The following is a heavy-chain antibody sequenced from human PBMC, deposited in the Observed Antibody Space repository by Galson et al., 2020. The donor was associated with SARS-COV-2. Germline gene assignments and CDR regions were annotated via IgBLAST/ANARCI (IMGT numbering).Heavy chain of an antibody. CDR2: ISSDRSNK. D-gene: IGHD3-22*01. CDR3: AREGIVVVDAFDM. CDR1: GFTFSSNT. V-gene: IGHV3-30*04. J-gene: IGHJ3*02. Sequence: GGSLRLPCAPSGFTFSSNTMHWVPQAPGKGLEWVAVISSDRSNKYYAASVKGRFTISRDNSKNTLYLQMNSLRAEDTAVYYCAREGIVVVDAFDMWGQGTMVTVSS.